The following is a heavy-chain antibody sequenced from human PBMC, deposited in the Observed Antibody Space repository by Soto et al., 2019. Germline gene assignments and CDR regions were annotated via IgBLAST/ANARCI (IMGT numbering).Heavy chain of an antibody. J-gene: IGHJ5*02. CDR3: ARDRRYSSSWYWFDP. D-gene: IGHD6-13*01. CDR2: ISSSSSTI. Sequence: EVQLVESGGGLVQPGGSLRLSCAASGFTFSSYSMNWVRQAPGKGLEWVSYISSSSSTIYYADSVKGRFTISRDNAKNSQYLQMNSLRAEDTAVYYCARDRRYSSSWYWFDPWGQGTLVTVSS. V-gene: IGHV3-48*01. CDR1: GFTFSSYS.